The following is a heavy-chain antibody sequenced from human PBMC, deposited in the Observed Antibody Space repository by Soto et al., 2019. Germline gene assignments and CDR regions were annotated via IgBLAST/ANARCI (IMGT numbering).Heavy chain of an antibody. CDR3: ARVNYDFWSGQPYYFDY. CDR1: GGSISSYY. CDR2: IYYSGST. J-gene: IGHJ4*02. V-gene: IGHV4-59*01. D-gene: IGHD3-3*01. Sequence: QVQLQESGPGLVKPSETLSLTCTVSGGSISSYYWSWIRQPPGKGLEWIGYIYYSGSTNYNPSLKSRVTISVDTSKNQFSLKLSSVTAADTAVYYCARVNYDFWSGQPYYFDYWGQGTLVTVSS.